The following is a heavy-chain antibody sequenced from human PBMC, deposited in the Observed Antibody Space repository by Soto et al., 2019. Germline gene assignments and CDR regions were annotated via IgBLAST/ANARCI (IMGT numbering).Heavy chain of an antibody. Sequence: SETLSLTCAVYGGSFSGYYWSWIRQPPGKGLEWIAEINHNGSTNYNPSFRSRITISLDTSKNQFSLKLGSVTAADTAVYYCARGKYYGSGSYYKSHFDYWGQGTLVTVSS. CDR2: INHNGST. J-gene: IGHJ4*02. V-gene: IGHV4-34*01. CDR3: ARGKYYGSGSYYKSHFDY. D-gene: IGHD3-10*01. CDR1: GGSFSGYY.